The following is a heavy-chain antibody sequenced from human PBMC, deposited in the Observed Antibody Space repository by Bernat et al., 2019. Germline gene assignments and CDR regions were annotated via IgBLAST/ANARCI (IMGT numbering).Heavy chain of an antibody. J-gene: IGHJ4*02. Sequence: QVQLVESGGGLVKPGGSLRLSCAASGFTFSDYYMSWIRQAPGKGLDWVSYISSSSSYTNYADSVKGRFTISRDNAKNSLYLQMNSLRAEDTAVYYCARDIRVGGYCSGGSCSVFGYWGQGTLVTVSS. V-gene: IGHV3-11*05. CDR2: ISSSSSYT. CDR1: GFTFSDYY. CDR3: ARDIRVGGYCSGGSCSVFGY. D-gene: IGHD2-15*01.